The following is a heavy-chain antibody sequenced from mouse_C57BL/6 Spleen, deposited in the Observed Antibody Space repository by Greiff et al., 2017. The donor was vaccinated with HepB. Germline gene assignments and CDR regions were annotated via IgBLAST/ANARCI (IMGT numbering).Heavy chain of an antibody. CDR1: GFTFSDFY. CDR3: ARDATGMDY. CDR2: SRNKANDYTT. J-gene: IGHJ4*01. V-gene: IGHV7-1*01. D-gene: IGHD4-1*01. Sequence: EVKLVESGGGLVQSGRSLRLSCATSGFTFSDFYMEWVRQAPGKGLEWIAASRNKANDYTTEYSASVKGRFIVSRDTSQSILYLQMNALRAEDTAIYYCARDATGMDYWGQGTSVTVSS.